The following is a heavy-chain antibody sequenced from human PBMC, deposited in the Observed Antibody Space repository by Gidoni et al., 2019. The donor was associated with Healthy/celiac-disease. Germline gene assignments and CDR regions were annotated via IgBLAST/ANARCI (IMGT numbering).Heavy chain of an antibody. CDR3: AKDVRMGYGDPIMY. CDR2: ISGSGGST. D-gene: IGHD4-17*01. CDR1: GFTFSSYA. J-gene: IGHJ4*02. Sequence: EVQLLESGGGLVQPGGSRRLSCAASGFTFSSYAMSWVRQAPGKGLEWVSAISGSGGSTYYAASVKGRFTISRDNSKNTLYLQMNSLRAEDTAVYYCAKDVRMGYGDPIMYWGQGTLVTVSS. V-gene: IGHV3-23*01.